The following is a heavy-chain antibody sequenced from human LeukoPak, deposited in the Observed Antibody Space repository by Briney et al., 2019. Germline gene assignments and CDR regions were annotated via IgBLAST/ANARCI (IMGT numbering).Heavy chain of an antibody. J-gene: IGHJ4*02. Sequence: GGSLRLSCAASGFTFSSYEMNWVRQAPGKGLEWISYISNSGGTIYYADSVKGRSTISRDNAKNSLYLQMNGLRAEDTAVYYCVKVGIHLWSRYFDYWGQGTLVTVSS. D-gene: IGHD5-18*01. V-gene: IGHV3-48*03. CDR2: ISNSGGTI. CDR1: GFTFSSYE. CDR3: VKVGIHLWSRYFDY.